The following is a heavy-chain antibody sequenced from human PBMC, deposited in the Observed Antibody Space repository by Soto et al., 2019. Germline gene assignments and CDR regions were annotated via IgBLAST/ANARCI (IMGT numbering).Heavy chain of an antibody. Sequence: SQTLSLTCAISGDSVSSNSVAWNWIRQSPARGLEWLGRTYYRSKWYNDYAVSVKSRLSINPDTSKNQFSLQLSSVTPEDTAVYYCARGSDSSFDFWGQGSLVTVSS. CDR1: GDSVSSNSVA. CDR3: ARGSDSSFDF. V-gene: IGHV6-1*01. D-gene: IGHD2-21*02. CDR2: TYYRSKWYN. J-gene: IGHJ4*02.